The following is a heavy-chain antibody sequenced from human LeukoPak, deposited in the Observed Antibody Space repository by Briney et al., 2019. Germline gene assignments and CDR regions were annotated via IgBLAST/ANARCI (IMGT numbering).Heavy chain of an antibody. CDR1: GFTFSNYA. CDR3: AKWGDYDVLTGYYVPDY. V-gene: IGHV3-23*01. CDR2: ILGSGCST. J-gene: IGHJ4*02. D-gene: IGHD3-9*01. Sequence: GASLRLSCAASGFTFSNYAKSWVRQAPGKGLEWVSAILGSGCSTHYADSVKGRFTVSRDNSKSTLYLQMNSLRAEDTALYYCAKWGDYDVLTGYYVPDYWGQGTLVTVSS.